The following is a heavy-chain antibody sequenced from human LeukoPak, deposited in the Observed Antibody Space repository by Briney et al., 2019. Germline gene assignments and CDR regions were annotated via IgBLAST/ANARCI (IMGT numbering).Heavy chain of an antibody. Sequence: ASVKVSCRASGYNFTNYGISWVRQAPGQGLEWMGWISAYNGNTDYSPKCQGRVTVTTDTSTSTAYMELRSLRSDDTAVYYCARDDYDFGFDPWGQGTLVTVSS. CDR3: ARDDYDFGFDP. CDR1: GYNFTNYG. CDR2: ISAYNGNT. V-gene: IGHV1-18*01. D-gene: IGHD3-3*01. J-gene: IGHJ5*02.